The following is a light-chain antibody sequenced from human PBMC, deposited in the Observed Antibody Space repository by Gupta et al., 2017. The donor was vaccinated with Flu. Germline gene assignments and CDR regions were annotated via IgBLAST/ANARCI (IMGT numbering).Light chain of an antibody. CDR2: DVS. CDR1: SSDVGGYNY. V-gene: IGLV2-14*01. CDR3: SSYTSSSPLV. J-gene: IGLJ2*01. Sequence: QPALTQPASLSESPGQSITISCTGTSSDVGGYNYVSWYQQHTGKAPKLMIYDVSNRPAGVYNRFSGSKSGNTASLTISVHQAEDEADYYYSSYTSSSPLVFGGGTKLTVL.